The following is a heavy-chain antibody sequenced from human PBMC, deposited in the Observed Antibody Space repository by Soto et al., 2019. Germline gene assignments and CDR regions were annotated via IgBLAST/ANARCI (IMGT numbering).Heavy chain of an antibody. Sequence: PSETLSLTCTVSGAPIRSYYWGWIRQPPGKGLEWLGYIYNTGSATYNPSLKSRVTISVDTSKNQFSLNLNSVTAADTAVYYCAGVYNPSVYWAVPWGLG. D-gene: IGHD1-1*01. V-gene: IGHV4-59*01. J-gene: IGHJ5*02. CDR3: AGVYNPSVYWAVP. CDR2: IYNTGSA. CDR1: GAPIRSYY.